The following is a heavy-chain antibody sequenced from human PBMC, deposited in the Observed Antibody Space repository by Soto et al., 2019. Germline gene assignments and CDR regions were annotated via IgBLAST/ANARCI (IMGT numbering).Heavy chain of an antibody. J-gene: IGHJ4*02. V-gene: IGHV4-30-4*01. Sequence: PSETLSLTCTVSGGSISSGDYYWSWIRQPPGKGLEWIGYIYYSGSTYYNPSLKSRVTISVDTSKKQFSLRLSSVTAADTAVYYCARTKDYGDYVFDYWGQGTLVTVSS. D-gene: IGHD4-17*01. CDR3: ARTKDYGDYVFDY. CDR1: GGSISSGDYY. CDR2: IYYSGST.